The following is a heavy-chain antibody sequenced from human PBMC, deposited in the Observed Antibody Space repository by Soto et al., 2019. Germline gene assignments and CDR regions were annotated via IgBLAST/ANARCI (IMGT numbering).Heavy chain of an antibody. D-gene: IGHD6-19*01. CDR3: ARVDSSGWYVYYGMDV. Sequence: PSETLSLTCTVSGGSISSGGYFWSWVRQHPGKGLEWIGSIYYSGRTYYNPSLKSRVTISVDTSKNQFSLKLSSVTAADTAVYYCARVDSSGWYVYYGMDVWGQGTTVTVSS. CDR2: IYYSGRT. V-gene: IGHV4-31*03. J-gene: IGHJ6*02. CDR1: GGSISSGGYF.